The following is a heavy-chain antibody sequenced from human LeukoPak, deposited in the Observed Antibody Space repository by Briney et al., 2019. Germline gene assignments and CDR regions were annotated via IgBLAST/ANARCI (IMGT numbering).Heavy chain of an antibody. CDR2: IYYSGST. Sequence: PSETLSLTCTVSGGSISSYYWSWIRQPPGKGLEWIGYIYYSGSTNYNPSLKSRVTISVDTSKSQFSLKLSSVTAADTAVYYCAREPSWIVSYMDVWGKGTTVTVSS. V-gene: IGHV4-59*13. CDR3: AREPSWIVSYMDV. J-gene: IGHJ6*03. CDR1: GGSISSYY. D-gene: IGHD5/OR15-5a*01.